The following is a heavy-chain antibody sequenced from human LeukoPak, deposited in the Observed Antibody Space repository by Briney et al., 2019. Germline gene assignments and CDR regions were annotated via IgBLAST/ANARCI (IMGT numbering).Heavy chain of an antibody. J-gene: IGHJ4*02. CDR3: AREAYCGGDRYSGFDY. CDR1: GGSISSYF. Sequence: SETLSLTCTVSGGSISSYFWSWIRQPPGKGLEWIGYIYYSGSTNYNPSLKSRVTISVDTSKNQFSLNLSSVTAADTAVYYYAREAYCGGDRYSGFDYWGQGTLVTVSS. CDR2: IYYSGST. D-gene: IGHD2-21*02. V-gene: IGHV4-59*01.